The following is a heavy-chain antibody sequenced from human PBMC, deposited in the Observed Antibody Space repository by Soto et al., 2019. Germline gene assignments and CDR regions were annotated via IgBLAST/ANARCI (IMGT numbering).Heavy chain of an antibody. CDR3: ARLDSTEFYFDY. CDR1: GFSFSDYY. V-gene: IGHV3-11*06. J-gene: IGHJ4*02. CDR2: MSSTSGFT. D-gene: IGHD2-21*01. Sequence: QVQLVESGGGLIKPGGSLRLSCAASGFSFSDYYMSWIRQAPGKGLEWLSYMSSTSGFTNYADSVKGRFTISRDNAENSLDLQMNSLGVEDTAVYYCARLDSTEFYFDYWGQGTRVTVSS.